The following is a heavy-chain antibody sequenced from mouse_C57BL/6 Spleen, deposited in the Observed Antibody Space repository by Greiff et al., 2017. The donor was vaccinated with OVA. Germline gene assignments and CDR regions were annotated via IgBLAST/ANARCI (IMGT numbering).Heavy chain of an antibody. CDR3: ASSPYYDGSSYPFAY. J-gene: IGHJ3*01. CDR2: INPSNGGP. V-gene: IGHV1-53*01. Sequence: QVQLQQPGTELVKPGASVKLSCKASGYTFTSYWMPWVKQRPGQGLEWIGNINPSNGGPNYNEKFKIKATLPVDKSSSTAYMQLSSLTSEDSAVYYCASSPYYDGSSYPFAYWGQGTLVTVSA. CDR1: GYTFTSYW. D-gene: IGHD1-1*01.